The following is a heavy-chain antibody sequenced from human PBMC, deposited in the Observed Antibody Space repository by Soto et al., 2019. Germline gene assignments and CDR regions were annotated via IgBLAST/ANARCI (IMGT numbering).Heavy chain of an antibody. CDR2: INHSGRT. J-gene: IGHJ5*02. CDR1: GGSFSGYY. Sequence: SETLSLTCAVYGGSFSGYYWSWIRQPPGKGLEWIGEINHSGRTNYNPSLKSRVTISEDASKNQFSLKLSSVTAADTAEYYCARVKAAAGTSNWFDPWGQGTLVTVSS. CDR3: ARVKAAAGTSNWFDP. D-gene: IGHD6-13*01. V-gene: IGHV4-34*01.